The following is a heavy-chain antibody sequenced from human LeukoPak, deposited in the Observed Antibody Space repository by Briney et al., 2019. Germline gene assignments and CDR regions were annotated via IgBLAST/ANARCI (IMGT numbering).Heavy chain of an antibody. CDR3: ARGQLWFGELLAYFDY. D-gene: IGHD3-10*01. J-gene: IGHJ4*02. CDR2: IYLGGII. V-gene: IGHV4-4*02. Sequence: SETLSLTCTVSGGSISSSDWFSWVRQPPRKGLEWIGEIYLGGIINYNPSLKSRVTISVDKSNNQFSLKLTSVTAADTAMYYCARGQLWFGELLAYFDYWGQGTLVTVSS. CDR1: GGSISSSDW.